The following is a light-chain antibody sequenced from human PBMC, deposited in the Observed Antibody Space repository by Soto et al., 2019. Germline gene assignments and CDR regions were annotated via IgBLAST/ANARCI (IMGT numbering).Light chain of an antibody. V-gene: IGLV2-14*01. CDR1: ISDFVVYNY. Sequence: QSALTQPASVSGSPGQSITISCTGTISDFVVYNYVSWYQQHPGKAPKLMIFGVSNRPSGVSNRFSGSKSGNTASLTISGLHAEDEADYYCSSYTSSSTLVFGTGTKVTVL. J-gene: IGLJ1*01. CDR2: GVS. CDR3: SSYTSSSTLV.